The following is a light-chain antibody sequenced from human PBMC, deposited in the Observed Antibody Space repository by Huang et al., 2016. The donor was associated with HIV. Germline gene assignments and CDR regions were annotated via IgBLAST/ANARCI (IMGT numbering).Light chain of an antibody. CDR2: SAS. J-gene: IGKJ5*01. CDR3: QQGYSALIT. V-gene: IGKV1-39*01. Sequence: DILLTQSPSSLSASVGDRVTITCRASQNINTYLNWYQQKPGKAPTLRSRSASTLPTVVPSRFSGSGSGTDFTLTVNSLQPEDSATYYCQQGYSALITFGQGTRL. CDR1: QNINTY.